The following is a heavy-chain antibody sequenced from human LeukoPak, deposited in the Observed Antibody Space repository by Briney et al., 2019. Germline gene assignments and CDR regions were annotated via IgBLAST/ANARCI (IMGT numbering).Heavy chain of an antibody. CDR2: IKQDGTEK. CDR1: GFTFSSYW. Sequence: GGSQRLSCAASGFTFSSYWMSWVRQAPGKGQAWVASIKQDGTEKYYVDSLKGRFTISRDNAKNSLYLQMHSLRVDDTAVYYCARALYDYGDYVSGYWGQGTLVTVSS. V-gene: IGHV3-7*01. CDR3: ARALYDYGDYVSGY. J-gene: IGHJ4*02. D-gene: IGHD4-17*01.